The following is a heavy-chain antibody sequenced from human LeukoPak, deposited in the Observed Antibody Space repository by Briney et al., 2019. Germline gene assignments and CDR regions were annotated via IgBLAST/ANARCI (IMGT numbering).Heavy chain of an antibody. CDR1: GFTFSSYG. Sequence: SGGSLRLSCAASGFTFSSYGMHWVRQAPGKGLEWVAFIRYDGSNKYYADSVKGRFTISRDNSKNTLYLQMNSLRAEDTAVYYCAKDLVTMVRGVIIPIDYWGQGTLVTVSS. J-gene: IGHJ4*02. D-gene: IGHD3-10*01. CDR3: AKDLVTMVRGVIIPIDY. CDR2: IRYDGSNK. V-gene: IGHV3-30*02.